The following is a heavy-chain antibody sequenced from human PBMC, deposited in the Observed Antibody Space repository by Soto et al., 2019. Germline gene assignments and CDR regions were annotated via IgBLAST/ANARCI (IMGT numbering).Heavy chain of an antibody. Sequence: SETLSLTCTVSGGSISSYYWSWIRQPPGKGLEWIGYIYYSGSTNYNPSLKSRVTISVDTSKNQFSLKLSSVTAADTAVYYCAGGYRDTANALDYWGQGTLVTVSS. J-gene: IGHJ4*02. CDR3: AGGYRDTANALDY. CDR1: GGSISSYY. CDR2: IYYSGST. V-gene: IGHV4-59*01. D-gene: IGHD5-18*01.